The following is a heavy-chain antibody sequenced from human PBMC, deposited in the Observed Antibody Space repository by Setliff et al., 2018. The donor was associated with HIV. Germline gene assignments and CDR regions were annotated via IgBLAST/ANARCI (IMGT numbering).Heavy chain of an antibody. V-gene: IGHV2-26*01. CDR2: IFPNDEK. Sequence: VSGPTLVNPTETLTLTCTVSGFSLNNTRTGVSWIRQPPGKALEWLAHIFPNDEKSYSASLKSRVTISEDTSKSQVVLTMTNMDPLDTATYFCARYNFRRGYWDYFDYWGQGTQVTVSS. CDR1: GFSLNNTRTG. CDR3: ARYNFRRGYWDYFDY. J-gene: IGHJ4*02. D-gene: IGHD3-3*01.